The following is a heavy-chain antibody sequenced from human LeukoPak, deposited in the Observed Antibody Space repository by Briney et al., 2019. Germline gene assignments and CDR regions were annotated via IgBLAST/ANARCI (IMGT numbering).Heavy chain of an antibody. V-gene: IGHV4-39*07. CDR2: IYYSGST. CDR3: ARAPPNYYGSGSQSYYFDY. Sequence: SETLSLTCTVSGGSISSSSYYWGWIRQPPGKGLEWIGSIYYSGSTYYNPSLKSRVTISVDTSKNQFSLNLSSVTAADTAVYYCARAPPNYYGSGSQSYYFDYWGQGTLVTVSS. D-gene: IGHD3-10*01. CDR1: GGSISSSSYY. J-gene: IGHJ4*02.